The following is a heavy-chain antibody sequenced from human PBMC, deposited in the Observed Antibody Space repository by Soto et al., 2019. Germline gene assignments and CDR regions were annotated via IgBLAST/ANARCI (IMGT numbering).Heavy chain of an antibody. D-gene: IGHD3-22*01. J-gene: IGHJ4*02. CDR3: ARERSDSSGYYVVSFDY. V-gene: IGHV1-2*04. CDR1: GYTCTGYY. Sequence: XSVKVSCKASGYTCTGYYMHLLRHAPGQGLEWMGWINPNSGGTNYAQKFQGWVTMTRDTSISTAYMELSRLRSDETAVYYCARERSDSSGYYVVSFDYWGQGTLVTVSS. CDR2: INPNSGGT.